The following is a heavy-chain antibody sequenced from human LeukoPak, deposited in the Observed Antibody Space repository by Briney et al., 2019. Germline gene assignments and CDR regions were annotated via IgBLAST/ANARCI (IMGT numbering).Heavy chain of an antibody. J-gene: IGHJ4*02. CDR3: ARDRTTVAMARWGVFDY. Sequence: SETLSLTCSVSGGSIGTYYWSWIRQPPGKGLECIGDIYYSGNTNYNPSLKSRVTISVDTSKNQFSLKLNSVTAADTAVYYCARDRTTVAMARWGVFDYWGQGTLVTVSS. CDR1: GGSIGTYY. CDR2: IYYSGNT. D-gene: IGHD5-12*01. V-gene: IGHV4-59*01.